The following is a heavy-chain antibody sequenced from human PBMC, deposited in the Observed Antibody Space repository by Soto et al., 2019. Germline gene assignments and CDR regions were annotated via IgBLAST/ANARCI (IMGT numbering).Heavy chain of an antibody. Sequence: QVQLVQSGAEVKKPGASVKVSCKASGYTFTSYGISWVRQPPGQGLEWMGWISAYNGNTNYAQKLQGRVTMTTDTSTSTAYIELRSLKSDDTAVYYCARDNKRGQWFSYYYYGIDVWGQGTKVTVSS. D-gene: IGHD3-22*01. CDR3: ARDNKRGQWFSYYYYGIDV. CDR2: ISAYNGNT. V-gene: IGHV1-18*01. J-gene: IGHJ6*02. CDR1: GYTFTSYG.